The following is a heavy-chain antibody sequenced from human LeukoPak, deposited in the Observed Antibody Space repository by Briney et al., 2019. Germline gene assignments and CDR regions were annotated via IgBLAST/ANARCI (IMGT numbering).Heavy chain of an antibody. D-gene: IGHD2-2*01. J-gene: IGHJ4*02. CDR1: GYTFTGYY. Sequence: ASVKVSCKASGYTFTGYYMHWVRQAPGQGLEWMGWINPNSGGTNYAQKFQGRVTMTRDTSISTAYMEPSRLRSDDTAVYYCARGCSSTSCYVHFDYWGQGTLVTVSS. V-gene: IGHV1-2*02. CDR2: INPNSGGT. CDR3: ARGCSSTSCYVHFDY.